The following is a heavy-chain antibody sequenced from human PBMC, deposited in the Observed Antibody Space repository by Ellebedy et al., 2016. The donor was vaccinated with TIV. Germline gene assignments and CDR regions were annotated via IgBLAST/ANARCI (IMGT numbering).Heavy chain of an antibody. D-gene: IGHD6-19*01. Sequence: MPGGSLRLSCTVSGDSISGYYWSWIRQPPGKGLAWIGHIYSSGSGEYNPSLKSRVTMSVDTSRGQFSLRLNSVTAADTAVYYCARSGGWYTPYDYWGQGTLVTVSS. CDR1: GDSISGYY. V-gene: IGHV4-59*01. J-gene: IGHJ4*02. CDR2: IYSSGSG. CDR3: ARSGGWYTPYDY.